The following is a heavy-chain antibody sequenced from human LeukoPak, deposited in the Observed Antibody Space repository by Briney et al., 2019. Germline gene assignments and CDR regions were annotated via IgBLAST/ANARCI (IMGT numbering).Heavy chain of an antibody. CDR2: INHSGST. Sequence: SETLSLTCAVYGGSFSGYYWSWIRQPPGKGLEWIGEINHSGSTNYNPSLKSRVTISVDTSKNQFSLKLSSVTAADTAVYYCARLGYSSSTDYWGQGTLVTVSS. CDR1: GGSFSGYY. CDR3: ARLGYSSSTDY. J-gene: IGHJ4*02. D-gene: IGHD5-18*01. V-gene: IGHV4-34*01.